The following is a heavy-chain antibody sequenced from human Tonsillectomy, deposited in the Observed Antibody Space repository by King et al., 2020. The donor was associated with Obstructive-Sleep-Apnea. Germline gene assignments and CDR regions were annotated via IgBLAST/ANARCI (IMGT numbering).Heavy chain of an antibody. J-gene: IGHJ3*02. CDR3: ARVFPDYYDSSGYDFDI. V-gene: IGHV3-53*04. CDR1: GFTVSSNY. D-gene: IGHD3-22*01. Sequence: VQLVESGGGLVQPGGSLRLSCAASGFTVSSNYMSWVRQAPGKGLEWVSVIYSGGSTYYADSVKGRFTISRHNSKNTLYLQMNSLRAEDTVVYYCARVFPDYYDSSGYDFDIWGQGTMVTVSS. CDR2: IYSGGST.